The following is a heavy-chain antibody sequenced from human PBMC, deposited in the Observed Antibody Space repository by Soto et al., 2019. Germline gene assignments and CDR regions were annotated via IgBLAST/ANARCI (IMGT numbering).Heavy chain of an antibody. J-gene: IGHJ4*02. Sequence: PGGSLRLSCAASGFTFSNAWMSWVRQAPGKGLEWFGRIKSKTDGGTTDYAAPVKGRFTISRDDSKNTLYLQMNSLRAEDTAVYYCAKRAEGSSSPRGDYFDYWGQGTLVTVSS. CDR3: AKRAEGSSSPRGDYFDY. CDR1: GFTFSNAW. V-gene: IGHV3-15*01. D-gene: IGHD6-6*01. CDR2: IKSKTDGGTT.